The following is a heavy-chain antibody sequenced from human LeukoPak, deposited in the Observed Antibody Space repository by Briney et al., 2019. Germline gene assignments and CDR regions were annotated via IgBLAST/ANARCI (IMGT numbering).Heavy chain of an antibody. Sequence: SETLSLTCSVSGGSMIRYYWNWIRQPPGKGLEWIGYISHSGSTNFNPSLKNRVTISVDTSKNQFSLKLSSVTAADTAVYYCARHHLYGSGTIGAFDIWGQGTMVTVTS. V-gene: IGHV4-59*08. CDR2: ISHSGST. J-gene: IGHJ3*02. CDR3: ARHHLYGSGTIGAFDI. CDR1: GGSMIRYY. D-gene: IGHD3-10*01.